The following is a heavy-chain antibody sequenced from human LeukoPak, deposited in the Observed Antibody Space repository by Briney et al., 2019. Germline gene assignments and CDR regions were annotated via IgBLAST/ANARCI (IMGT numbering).Heavy chain of an antibody. Sequence: GGSLRLSCAASGFPFSDYYMSWIRQAPGKGLEWVSYISSSGSTIYYADSVKGRFTISRDNAKNSLYLQMNSLRAEDTAVYYCARVGTVAGINYYYGMDVWGQGTTVTVSS. CDR1: GFPFSDYY. CDR2: ISSSGSTI. D-gene: IGHD6-19*01. CDR3: ARVGTVAGINYYYGMDV. J-gene: IGHJ6*02. V-gene: IGHV3-11*01.